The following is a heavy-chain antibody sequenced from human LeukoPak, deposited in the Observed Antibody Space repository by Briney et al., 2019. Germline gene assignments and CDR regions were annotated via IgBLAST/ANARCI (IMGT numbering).Heavy chain of an antibody. CDR3: ARELRYFDWIIDY. CDR1: GFTFSSYG. CDR2: ISGSSSYI. J-gene: IGHJ4*02. Sequence: GGSLRLSCAASGFTFSSYGMNWVRQAPGKGLEWVSSISGSSSYIYYADSVKGRFTISRDNAKNSLYLQMNSLRAEDTAVYYCARELRYFDWIIDYWGQGTLVTVSS. V-gene: IGHV3-21*01. D-gene: IGHD3-9*01.